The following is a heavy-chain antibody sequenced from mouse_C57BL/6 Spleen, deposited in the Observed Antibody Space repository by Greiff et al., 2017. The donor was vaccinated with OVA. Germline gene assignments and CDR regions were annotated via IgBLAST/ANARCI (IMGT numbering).Heavy chain of an antibody. J-gene: IGHJ4*01. CDR3: TRLRRGDYYAMDY. Sequence: VQLQQSGAELVRPGASVKLSCTASGFNIKDYYMHWVKQRPEQGLEWIGRIDPEDGDTEYAPKFQGKATMTADTSSNTAYLQLSSLTSEDTAVYYCTRLRRGDYYAMDYWGQGTSVTVSS. V-gene: IGHV14-1*01. CDR1: GFNIKDYY. CDR2: IDPEDGDT. D-gene: IGHD2-4*01.